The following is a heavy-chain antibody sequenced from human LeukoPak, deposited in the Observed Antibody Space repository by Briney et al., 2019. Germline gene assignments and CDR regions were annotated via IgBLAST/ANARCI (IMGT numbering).Heavy chain of an antibody. CDR1: GFTFSSYA. V-gene: IGHV3-30-3*01. CDR2: ISYDGSNK. Sequence: GGSQRLSCAASGFTFSSYAMHWVRQAPGKGLEWVAVISYDGSNKYYADSVKGRFTISRDNSKNTLYLQMNSLRAEDTAVYYCAREGSSSWYGHFDYWGQGTLVTVSS. J-gene: IGHJ4*02. CDR3: AREGSSSWYGHFDY. D-gene: IGHD6-13*01.